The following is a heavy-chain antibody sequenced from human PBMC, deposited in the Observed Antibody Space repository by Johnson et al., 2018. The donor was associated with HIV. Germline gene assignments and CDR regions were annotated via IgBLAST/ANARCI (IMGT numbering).Heavy chain of an antibody. Sequence: VQLVESGGGLVQPGGSLRLSCAASGMTFSSYAMSWVRQAPGKGLEYVSGISSDGYRTYYANSVKGRFTISRDNAKNTLYLQMNSLRTEDTALYYCAKDILSRSYNWIAFDIWGQGTMVTVS. CDR2: ISSDGYRT. D-gene: IGHD1-20*01. J-gene: IGHJ3*02. V-gene: IGHV3-64*01. CDR1: GMTFSSYA. CDR3: AKDILSRSYNWIAFDI.